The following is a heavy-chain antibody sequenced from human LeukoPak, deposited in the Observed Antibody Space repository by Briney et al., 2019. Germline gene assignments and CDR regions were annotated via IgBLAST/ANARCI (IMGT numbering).Heavy chain of an antibody. CDR1: GGSISSYY. CDR3: ARNVGSGSYYWFDP. J-gene: IGHJ5*02. D-gene: IGHD1-26*01. Sequence: SETLSLTCTVSGGSISSYYWSWIRQPPGNGLEWIGYIYYSGSTNYNPSLKSRVTISVDTSKNQFPLKLSSVTAADTAVYYCARNVGSGSYYWFDPWGQGTLVTVSS. CDR2: IYYSGST. V-gene: IGHV4-59*08.